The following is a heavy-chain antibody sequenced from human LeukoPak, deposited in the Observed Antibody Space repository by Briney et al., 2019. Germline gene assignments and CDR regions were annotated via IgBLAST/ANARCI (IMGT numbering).Heavy chain of an antibody. CDR3: ARGHCSGGSCYSQGLGYYYGMDV. CDR1: GFTFSSYD. D-gene: IGHD2-15*01. CDR2: IGTAGDT. V-gene: IGHV3-13*01. J-gene: IGHJ6*02. Sequence: GGSLRLSCAASGFTFSSYDMHWVRHATGKGLEWVSAIGTAGDTYYPGSVKGRFTISRENAKNSLYLQMNSLRAGDTAVYYCARGHCSGGSCYSQGLGYYYGMDVWGQGTTVTVSS.